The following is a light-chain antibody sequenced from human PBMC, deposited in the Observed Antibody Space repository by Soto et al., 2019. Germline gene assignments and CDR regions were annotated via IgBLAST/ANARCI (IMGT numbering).Light chain of an antibody. J-gene: IGKJ3*01. CDR3: QQRANWPPLFT. V-gene: IGKV3-11*01. CDR2: DIS. CDR1: QSVSSY. Sequence: EIVLTQSPATLSLSPGERATLSCRASQSVSSYFAWYQQKPGQAPRLLIYDISHRATGIPARFSGSGSGTDFTLTISSLEPEDFAVYYCQQRANWPPLFTFGPGTKLEIK.